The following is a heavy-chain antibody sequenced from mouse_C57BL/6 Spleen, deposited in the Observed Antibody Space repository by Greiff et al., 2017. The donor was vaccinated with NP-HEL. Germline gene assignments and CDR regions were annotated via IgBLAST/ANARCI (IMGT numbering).Heavy chain of an antibody. CDR2: IYPGSGST. CDR1: GYTFTSYW. J-gene: IGHJ4*01. D-gene: IGHD1-1*01. CDR3: ARKILRYGSLDY. V-gene: IGHV1-55*01. Sequence: VQLQQPGAELVKPGASVKMSCKASGYTFTSYWITWVKQRPGQGLEWIGDIYPGSGSTNYNEKFKSKATLTVDTSSSTAYMQLSSLTSEDSAVYYCARKILRYGSLDYWGQGTSVTVSS.